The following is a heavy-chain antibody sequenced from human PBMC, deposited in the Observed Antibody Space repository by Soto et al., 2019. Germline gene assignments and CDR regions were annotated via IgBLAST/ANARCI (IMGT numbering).Heavy chain of an antibody. J-gene: IGHJ4*02. D-gene: IGHD3-16*01. CDR2: IGYDGTKN. CDR1: GFTFSSHG. CDR3: ARWGTTGGLDV. Sequence: QVQLVESGGGVVQFGRSLRLSCAASGFTFSSHGMHWVRQAPGKGLEWVAVIGYDGTKNYYTDSVKGRFSISRDNSKNTLYLQMNSLRLEDTALYYCARWGTTGGLDVWGQGTLVSVSS. V-gene: IGHV3-33*01.